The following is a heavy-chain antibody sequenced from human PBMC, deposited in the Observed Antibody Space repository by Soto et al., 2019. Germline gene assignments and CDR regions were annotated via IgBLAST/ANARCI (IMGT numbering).Heavy chain of an antibody. CDR3: ARENGNALLGYFDY. CDR2: INPVFRTA. V-gene: IGHV1-69*01. CDR1: GDTPSNSV. J-gene: IGHJ4*02. Sequence: QVQLVQSGAEVKKPGSSVKVSCMASGDTPSNSVISWLRQAPGQGLEWMGGINPVFRTANYPPKFQGRVMITADESTSTAFMELSSLRSEDTAVYYCARENGNALLGYFDYWGQGTLVSVSS. D-gene: IGHD3-16*01.